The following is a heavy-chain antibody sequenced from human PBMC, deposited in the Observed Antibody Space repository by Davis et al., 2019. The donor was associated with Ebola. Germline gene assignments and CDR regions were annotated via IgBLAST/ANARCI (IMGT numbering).Heavy chain of an antibody. CDR3: AGITGNHPMAFDN. Sequence: PGGSLRLSCAASGFTFDDYAMHWVRQAPGKGLEWVSGISWNSGSIGYADSVKGRFTISRDNAKNSLYLQMNSLRAEDTAVYYCAGITGNHPMAFDNWGQGKKVTVSS. D-gene: IGHD1-20*01. V-gene: IGHV3-9*01. CDR2: ISWNSGSI. J-gene: IGHJ3*02. CDR1: GFTFDDYA.